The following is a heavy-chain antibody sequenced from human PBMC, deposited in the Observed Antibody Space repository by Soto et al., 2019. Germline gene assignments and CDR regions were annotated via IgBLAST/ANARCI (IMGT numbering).Heavy chain of an antibody. CDR1: GFTFSNYA. V-gene: IGHV3-30-3*01. CDR2: ISYDGSNK. J-gene: IGHJ4*02. Sequence: GGSLRLSCAASGFTFSNYALHWVRQAPGKGLEWVAVISYDGSNKYYADSVKGRFTISRDNSKNTLFLQMNSLRTEDTAVYYCARVLTGSWFLDYWGQGTLVTVSS. D-gene: IGHD6-13*01. CDR3: ARVLTGSWFLDY.